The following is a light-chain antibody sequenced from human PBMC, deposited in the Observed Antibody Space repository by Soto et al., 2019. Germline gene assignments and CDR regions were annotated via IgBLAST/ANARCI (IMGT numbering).Light chain of an antibody. CDR3: QHYNSYSST. CDR1: QSISIW. CDR2: KAS. J-gene: IGKJ1*01. Sequence: DIQMTQSPSTLSASVGDRVTITCRASQSISIWLAWYQQKPGKAPKLLIHKASSLESGVPSRFSGSGSGTEFTLTIASLQPADFATYYCQHYNSYSSTFGQGTKVEIK. V-gene: IGKV1-5*03.